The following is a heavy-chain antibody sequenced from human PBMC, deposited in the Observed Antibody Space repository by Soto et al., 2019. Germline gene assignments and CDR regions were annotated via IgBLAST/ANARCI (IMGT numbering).Heavy chain of an antibody. CDR3: ARSSDPYYYYYGMDV. CDR1: GGSISGYY. V-gene: IGHV4-59*01. CDR2: IYYSGGT. J-gene: IGHJ6*02. Sequence: QVQLQESGPGLVKPSETLSLPCTVSGGSISGYYWSWIRQPPGKGLEWIGYIYYSGGTNYNPSLKSRVHISVDTSKNQFSLKLSSVTAADTAVYYCARSSDPYYYYYGMDVWGQGTTVTVSS.